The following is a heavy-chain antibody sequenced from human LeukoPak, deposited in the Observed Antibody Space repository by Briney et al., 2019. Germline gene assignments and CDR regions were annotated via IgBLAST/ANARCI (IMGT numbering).Heavy chain of an antibody. CDR3: ARDYNC. Sequence: PGGSLRLACAASGFTFTDYYMSWIRQAAGRGLEWVSYISSSGTVIYYGDSVKGRFPISRDNAKRSLYLQMNGLRAEDTAVYYCARDYNCWGQGTLVTVSS. V-gene: IGHV3-11*01. CDR2: ISSSGTVI. J-gene: IGHJ4*02. CDR1: GFTFTDYY. D-gene: IGHD3-10*01.